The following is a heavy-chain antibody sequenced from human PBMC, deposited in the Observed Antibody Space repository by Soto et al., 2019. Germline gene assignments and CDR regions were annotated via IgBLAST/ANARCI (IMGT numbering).Heavy chain of an antibody. CDR2: IHSSGST. Sequence: PSETLSLTCTVSGASMNSYHWSWIRQPAGKGLEWIGHIHSSGSTNDNPSLKSRVTMSVDTSKNQFSLRLMSLTAADTAVYYCARDQGVAAAGITWFDPWGHGSLVDVS. J-gene: IGHJ5*02. D-gene: IGHD6-13*01. CDR3: ARDQGVAAAGITWFDP. V-gene: IGHV4-4*07. CDR1: GASMNSYH.